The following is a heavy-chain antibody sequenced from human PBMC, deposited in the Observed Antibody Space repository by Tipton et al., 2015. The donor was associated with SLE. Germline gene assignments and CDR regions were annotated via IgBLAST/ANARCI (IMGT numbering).Heavy chain of an antibody. D-gene: IGHD4-23*01. CDR3: AKDLFWGSVVSFSGMDV. CDR2: ISPTGCST. V-gene: IGHV3-23*01. J-gene: IGHJ6*02. Sequence: SLRLSCEISGFIFSSYAMMWVRQAPGKGLEWVSVISPTGCSTFYADSVKGRFTISRDNSKNTLYLEMKSLRVEDTAVYFCAKDLFWGSVVSFSGMDVWGQGTTVTV. CDR1: GFIFSSYA.